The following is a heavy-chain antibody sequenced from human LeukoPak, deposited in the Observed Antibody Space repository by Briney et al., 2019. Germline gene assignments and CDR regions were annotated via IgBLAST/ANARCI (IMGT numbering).Heavy chain of an antibody. J-gene: IGHJ1*01. CDR2: VWHDGTKK. V-gene: IGHV3-33*01. CDR1: GFTFSNYG. Sequence: GRSLRLSCEASGFTFSNYGMHWVRQAPGKGLEWVAVVWHDGTKKYYADSVKGRFTISRDNSKNTLDLQMNSLRVEDTAVYYCARDRGSDDPIDYWGQGTLVTVSS. D-gene: IGHD2-15*01. CDR3: ARDRGSDDPIDY.